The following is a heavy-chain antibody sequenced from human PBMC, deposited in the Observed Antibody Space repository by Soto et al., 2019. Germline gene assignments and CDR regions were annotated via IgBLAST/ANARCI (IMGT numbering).Heavy chain of an antibody. V-gene: IGHV1-69*02. Sequence: QVQLVQSGAEVKEPGSSVKVSCKVSGGTFSSQTINWVRQVPGQGLEWMGSVIPIIGEGKYAQSFLGRVTITADRSTSTANMGLSSLRSEDTAVYYCARPAVNDLDADSSAFDIWGQGTMVTVSS. CDR2: VIPIIGEG. CDR1: GGTFSSQT. D-gene: IGHD1-1*01. J-gene: IGHJ3*02. CDR3: ARPAVNDLDADSSAFDI.